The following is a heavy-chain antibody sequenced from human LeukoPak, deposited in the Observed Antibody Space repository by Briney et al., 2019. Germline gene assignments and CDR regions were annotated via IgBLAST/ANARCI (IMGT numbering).Heavy chain of an antibody. J-gene: IGHJ4*02. CDR2: INAGNGNT. V-gene: IGHV1-3*01. Sequence: ASVKVSCKASGYTFTSYAMHWVRQAPGQRLEWMGWINAGNGNTKYSQKFQGRVTITRDTSTSTAYMELRSLRSDDTAVYYCARDLGPTMVRGVIITPDYWGQGTLVTVSS. D-gene: IGHD3-10*01. CDR1: GYTFTSYA. CDR3: ARDLGPTMVRGVIITPDY.